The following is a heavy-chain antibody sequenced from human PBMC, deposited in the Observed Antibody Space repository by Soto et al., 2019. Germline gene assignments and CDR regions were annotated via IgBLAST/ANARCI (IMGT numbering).Heavy chain of an antibody. CDR2: IYPTGTT. CDR3: ARSPGYFTISSLEP. D-gene: IGHD2-8*01. Sequence: SETLSLSCAVSGDSISSVNWWSWVRQSPGQELEWIGDIYPTGTTKYNPTLQSRVSLSVDKSKNEFSLNLTYVTAADTAVYYCARSPGYFTISSLEPWGQGTLVTVSS. J-gene: IGHJ5*02. V-gene: IGHV4-4*02. CDR1: GDSISSVNW.